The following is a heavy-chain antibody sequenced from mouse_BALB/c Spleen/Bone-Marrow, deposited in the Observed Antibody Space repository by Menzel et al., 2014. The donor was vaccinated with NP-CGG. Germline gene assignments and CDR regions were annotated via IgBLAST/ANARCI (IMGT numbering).Heavy chain of an antibody. D-gene: IGHD1-1*01. CDR1: GFTFSSYA. CDR2: ISSGGSYT. J-gene: IGHJ2*01. V-gene: IGHV5-9-3*01. CDR3: TRQLLRYYYDY. Sequence: EVKLVESGGGLVKPGGSLKLSCAASGFTFSSYAMSWVRQTPEKRLAWVATISSGGSYTYYPDSVKGRFTISRDNAKNTLYLQMSSRRSEYTAMYYCTRQLLRYYYDYWGQGTTLTVSS.